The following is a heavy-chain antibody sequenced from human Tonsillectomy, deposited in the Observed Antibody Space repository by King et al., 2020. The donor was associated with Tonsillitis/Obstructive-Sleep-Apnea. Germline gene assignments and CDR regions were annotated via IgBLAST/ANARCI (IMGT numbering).Heavy chain of an antibody. CDR1: GYSFTSYW. CDR2: IDPSDSYS. D-gene: IGHD3-10*01. V-gene: IGHV5-10-1*01. J-gene: IGHJ4*02. CDR3: ARLDYYGSGSERDDY. Sequence: VQLVESGSEVKKPGESLRISCKGSGYSFTSYWLSWVRQMPGKGLEWMGRIDPSDSYSNYSPAFQGHVTISADKSISTAYLQWSSLKASDTAMYYCARLDYYGSGSERDDYWGQGTLVTVSS.